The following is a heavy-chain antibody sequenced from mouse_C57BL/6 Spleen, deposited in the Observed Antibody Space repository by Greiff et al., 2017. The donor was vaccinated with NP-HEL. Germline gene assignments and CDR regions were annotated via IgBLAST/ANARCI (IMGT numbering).Heavy chain of an antibody. J-gene: IGHJ3*01. V-gene: IGHV1-15*01. Sequence: VQLQQSGAELVRPGASVTLSCKASGYTFTDYEMHWVKQTPVHGLEWIGAIDPETGGTAYNQKFKGKAILTADKSSSTAYMELRSLTSEDSAVYYCTFYYGNYPAWFAYWGQGTLVTVSA. D-gene: IGHD2-1*01. CDR3: TFYYGNYPAWFAY. CDR1: GYTFTDYE. CDR2: IDPETGGT.